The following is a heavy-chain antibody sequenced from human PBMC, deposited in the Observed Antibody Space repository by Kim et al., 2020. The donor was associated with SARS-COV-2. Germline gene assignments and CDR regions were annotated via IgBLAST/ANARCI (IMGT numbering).Heavy chain of an antibody. CDR1: GFTFDDYA. V-gene: IGHV3-43*02. J-gene: IGHJ4*02. CDR3: ARKGFHCTNGVCSDY. Sequence: GGSLRLSCAASGFTFDDYAMHWVRQAPGKGLEWVSLISGDGGSTYYADSVKGRFTISRDNSKNSLYLQMNSLRTEDTALYYCARKGFHCTNGVCSDYWGQGTLVTVSS. D-gene: IGHD2-8*01. CDR2: ISGDGGST.